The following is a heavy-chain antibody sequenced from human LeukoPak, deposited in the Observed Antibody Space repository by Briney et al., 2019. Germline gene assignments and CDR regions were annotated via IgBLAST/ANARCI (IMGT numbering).Heavy chain of an antibody. Sequence: ASVKVSCKASGYTFTGYYMHWVRQAPGQGLEWMGWINPNSGGTNYAQKFQGRVTMTRDTSIGTAYMELSRLRSDDTAVYYCARDRFRVVPAAIPDYWGQGTLVTVSS. CDR3: ARDRFRVVPAAIPDY. J-gene: IGHJ4*02. V-gene: IGHV1-2*02. CDR1: GYTFTGYY. CDR2: INPNSGGT. D-gene: IGHD2-2*02.